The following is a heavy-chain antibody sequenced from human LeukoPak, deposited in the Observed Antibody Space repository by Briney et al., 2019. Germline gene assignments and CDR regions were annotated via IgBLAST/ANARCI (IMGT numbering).Heavy chain of an antibody. CDR2: ITWDGGST. CDR3: AKDGRNYFDY. J-gene: IGHJ4*02. CDR1: GFTFDDHA. Sequence: GGSLRLSCAASGFTFDDHAMHWVRQAPGKGLEWVSLITWDGGSTYYADPVKGRFTISRDNSKNSLYLQMNSLRGEDTALYYCAKDGRNYFDYWGQGTLVTVSS. V-gene: IGHV3-43D*03.